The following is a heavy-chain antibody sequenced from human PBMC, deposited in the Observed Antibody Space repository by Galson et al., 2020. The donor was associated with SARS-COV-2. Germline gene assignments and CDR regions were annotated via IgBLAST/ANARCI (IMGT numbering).Heavy chain of an antibody. CDR3: ARGQQTELLTPFDC. J-gene: IGHJ4*02. D-gene: IGHD1-26*01. Sequence: PSETLSLTCAVSGGSVSGGAFSWSWFRQPPGKGLEWIGYIYDSANTYYNPSLNSRVSISVDRSKNQFSLNLSSVTAADTAVYYCARGQQTELLTPFDCWGQGRLVTVSS. CDR2: IYDSANT. CDR1: GGSVSGGAFS. V-gene: IGHV4-30-2*01.